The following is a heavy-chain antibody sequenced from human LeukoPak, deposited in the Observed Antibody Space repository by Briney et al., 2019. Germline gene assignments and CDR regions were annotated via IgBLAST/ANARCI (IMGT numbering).Heavy chain of an antibody. CDR3: AREPNLNYYDSSGYFPEYFQH. J-gene: IGHJ1*01. D-gene: IGHD3-22*01. CDR2: TIPIFGRA. V-gene: IGHV1-69*05. Sequence: SVKVSCKASDTTFSSYAISWVRQPPGQGLEGMGGTIPIFGRANYAQKFQGRVTITTDESTSTAYMELSSLRSEDTAVYYCAREPNLNYYDSSGYFPEYFQHWGQGTLVTVSS. CDR1: DTTFSSYA.